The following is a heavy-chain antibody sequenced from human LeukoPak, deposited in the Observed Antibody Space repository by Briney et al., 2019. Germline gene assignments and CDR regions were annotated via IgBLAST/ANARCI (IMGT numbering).Heavy chain of an antibody. J-gene: IGHJ4*02. D-gene: IGHD3-22*01. CDR2: IIPIFGTA. Sequence: SVKVSCKASGGTFSSYAISWVRQAPGQGLEWMGRIIPIFGTANYAQKFQGRVAITTDESTSTAYMELSSLRSEDTAVYYCARQLGYDSSGYLDYWGQGTLVTVSS. CDR3: ARQLGYDSSGYLDY. V-gene: IGHV1-69*05. CDR1: GGTFSSYA.